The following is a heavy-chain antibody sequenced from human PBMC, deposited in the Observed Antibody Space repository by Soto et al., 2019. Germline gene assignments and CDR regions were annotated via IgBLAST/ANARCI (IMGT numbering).Heavy chain of an antibody. Sequence: QVQLVESGGGVVQPGRSLRLSCAASGFTFSSYAMHWVRQAPDKGLEWVAVISYDGSNKFYADSVKGRFTISRDNSKKTLYLQMNSLRAEDTAVYYCAREQTYCTNGVCSSYYGMDVWGQGTTVTVSS. J-gene: IGHJ6*02. CDR1: GFTFSSYA. CDR3: AREQTYCTNGVCSSYYGMDV. CDR2: ISYDGSNK. D-gene: IGHD2-8*01. V-gene: IGHV3-30*04.